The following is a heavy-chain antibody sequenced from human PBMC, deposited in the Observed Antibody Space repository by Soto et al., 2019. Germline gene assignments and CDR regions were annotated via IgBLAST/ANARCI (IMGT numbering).Heavy chain of an antibody. CDR3: ARDFGYDDV. V-gene: IGHV3-48*02. CDR1: GFTFSNYN. CDR2: IGGARSTAI. Sequence: PGGSLRLSCAASGFTFSNYNMNWVRQAPGKGLEWVSHIGGARSTAIYYADSVKGRFTISRDNAENPLFLQMNSLRDEDTAVYYCARDFGYDDVWGQGTTVTVSS. D-gene: IGHD3-22*01. J-gene: IGHJ6*02.